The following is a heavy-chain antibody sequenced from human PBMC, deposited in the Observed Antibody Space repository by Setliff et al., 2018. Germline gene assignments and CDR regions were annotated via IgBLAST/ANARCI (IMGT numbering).Heavy chain of an antibody. CDR2: VSDDGRNK. V-gene: IGHV3-30*04. CDR3: ARGHDYGDYQRIGRLNY. D-gene: IGHD4-17*01. CDR1: GFTFSSYA. Sequence: GSLRLSCAVSGFTFSSYAMHWVRQAPGKGLEWVAVVSDDGRNKYYADSVKGRFTISRDNSKNTLYLQMNSLRAEDTAVYYCARGHDYGDYQRIGRLNYWGQGTLVTVSS. J-gene: IGHJ4*02.